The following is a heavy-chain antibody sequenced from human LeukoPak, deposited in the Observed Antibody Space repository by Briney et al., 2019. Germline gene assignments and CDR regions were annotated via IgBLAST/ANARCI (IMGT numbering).Heavy chain of an antibody. Sequence: PSETLSLTCAVYGGSFSGYYWSWIRQPPGKGLEWIGEFNHSGSTNYNPSLKSRVTISVDTSKTQFSLKLSSVTAVDTAVYYCARAQRKLSIVGVPDVPTFLGWFDPWGQGTLVTVSS. CDR3: ARAQRKLSIVGVPDVPTFLGWFDP. CDR1: GGSFSGYY. J-gene: IGHJ5*02. CDR2: FNHSGST. D-gene: IGHD2-2*01. V-gene: IGHV4-34*01.